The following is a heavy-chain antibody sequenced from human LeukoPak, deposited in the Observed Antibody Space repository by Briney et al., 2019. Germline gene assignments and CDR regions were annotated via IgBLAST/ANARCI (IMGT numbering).Heavy chain of an antibody. J-gene: IGHJ3*02. CDR2: INPNSGGT. V-gene: IGHV1-2*06. CDR3: AREFGGYSKYDAFDI. D-gene: IGHD3-22*01. CDR1: GYTFTGYY. Sequence: ASVKVSCTASGYTFTGYYMHWVRQAPGQGLEWMGRINPNSGGTNYARKFQGRVTMTRDTSISTAYMELSRLRSGDTAVYYCAREFGGYSKYDAFDIWGQGTMVTVSS.